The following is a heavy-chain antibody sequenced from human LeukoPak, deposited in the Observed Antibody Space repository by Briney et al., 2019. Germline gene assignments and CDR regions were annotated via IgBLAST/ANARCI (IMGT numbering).Heavy chain of an antibody. D-gene: IGHD1-26*01. CDR3: ARDHSIPEWELPPGDDY. J-gene: IGHJ4*02. CDR2: INPNSGGT. Sequence: GASVKVSCKASGYTFTGYYMHWVRQAPGQGLEWMGWINPNSGGTNYAQKFQGRVTMTRDTSISTAYMELSRLRSDDTAVYYCARDHSIPEWELPPGDDYWGQGTLVTVSS. CDR1: GYTFTGYY. V-gene: IGHV1-2*02.